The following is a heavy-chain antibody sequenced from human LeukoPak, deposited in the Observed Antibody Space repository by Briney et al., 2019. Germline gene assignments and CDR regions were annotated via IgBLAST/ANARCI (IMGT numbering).Heavy chain of an antibody. V-gene: IGHV3-64*01. CDR1: GFTFSSYA. CDR3: AKDGSSWYFDYMDV. D-gene: IGHD6-13*01. J-gene: IGHJ6*03. Sequence: PGGSLRLSCAASGFTFSSYAMHWVRQAPGKGLEYVSAISSNGGSTYYANSVKGRFTISRDNSKNTLYLQMGSLRAEDMAVYYCAKDGSSWYFDYMDVWGKGTTVTVSS. CDR2: ISSNGGST.